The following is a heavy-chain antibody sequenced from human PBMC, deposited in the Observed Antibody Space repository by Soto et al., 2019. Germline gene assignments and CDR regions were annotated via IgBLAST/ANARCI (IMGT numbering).Heavy chain of an antibody. CDR3: ARGVTESTRADH. CDR2: IIPILDTA. V-gene: IGHV1-69*08. J-gene: IGHJ4*02. Sequence: QVQLVQSGAEVKKPGSSVKVSCKASGGTFTSYTINWVRQAPGQGLEWMGRIIPILDTANFAQKFQGRVTVTADKSTGTAFMERTSLRSEDTAVYYCARGVTESTRADHWGQGTLGTVSS. D-gene: IGHD2-21*02. CDR1: GGTFTSYT.